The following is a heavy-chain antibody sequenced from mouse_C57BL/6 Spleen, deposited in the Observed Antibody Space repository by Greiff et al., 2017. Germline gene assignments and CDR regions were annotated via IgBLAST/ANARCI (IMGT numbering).Heavy chain of an antibody. D-gene: IGHD2-2*01. Sequence: VQLQQPGAELVKPGASVKLSCKASGYTFTSYWMHWVKQRPGQGLEWIGMIHPNSGSTNYNEKFKSKATLTVDQSSSTAYMQLSSLTSEDAAVYYCARYGYYFDYWGQGTTLTVSS. CDR2: IHPNSGST. J-gene: IGHJ2*01. CDR3: ARYGYYFDY. CDR1: GYTFTSYW. V-gene: IGHV1-64*01.